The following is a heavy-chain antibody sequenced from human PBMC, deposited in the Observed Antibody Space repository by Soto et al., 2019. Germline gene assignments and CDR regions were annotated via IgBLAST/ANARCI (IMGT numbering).Heavy chain of an antibody. V-gene: IGHV1-18*01. CDR1: GYIVTSFG. J-gene: IGHJ3*01. CDR2: ISEYGDS. Sequence: QVQLVQSGAEVKKPGATVKVSCKASGYIVTSFGINWVRQAPGQGLEWMGCISEYGDSNYSEKLQDRVSLTTDTYTSTAYMELRSLASDETGVYYSARGGAAYDVWGQGTKSTVSS. CDR3: ARGGAAYDV. D-gene: IGHD1-26*01.